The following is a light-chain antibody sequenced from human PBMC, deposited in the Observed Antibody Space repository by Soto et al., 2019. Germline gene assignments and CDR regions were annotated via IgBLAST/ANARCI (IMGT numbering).Light chain of an antibody. Sequence: ETVLTQSPGTLSLSPGERATLSCRASQSVFNTYLAWYQQKPGQAPRLLIYGASSRATGIPDRFSGSGSGTDFTLTISRLEPEDFAVYYCQQYDNSPQTFGQGTKLEIK. CDR3: QQYDNSPQT. CDR2: GAS. CDR1: QSVFNTY. J-gene: IGKJ2*01. V-gene: IGKV3-20*01.